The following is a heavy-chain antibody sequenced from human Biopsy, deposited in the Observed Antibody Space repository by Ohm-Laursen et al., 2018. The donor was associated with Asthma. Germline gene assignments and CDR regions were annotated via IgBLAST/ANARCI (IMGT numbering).Heavy chain of an antibody. J-gene: IGHJ2*01. Sequence: SLRLSCAASGFPFSAYYMSWIRQAPGKGLEWVSYISSSGTTIFNADSVKGRFTISRDNAKNSLYLQMNSLRAEDTAVYYCAREKAYSDILTAYYNGWYFDLWGRGTLVTVSS. CDR3: AREKAYSDILTAYYNGWYFDL. D-gene: IGHD3-9*01. CDR2: ISSSGTTI. V-gene: IGHV3-11*01. CDR1: GFPFSAYY.